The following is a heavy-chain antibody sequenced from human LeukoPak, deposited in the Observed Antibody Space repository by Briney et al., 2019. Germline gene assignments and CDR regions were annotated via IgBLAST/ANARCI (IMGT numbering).Heavy chain of an antibody. V-gene: IGHV3-23*01. J-gene: IGHJ4*02. CDR1: GFTFNNYA. D-gene: IGHD6-19*01. Sequence: GWSLRLSCAASGFTFNNYAMYWVHQAPGKRLQWVAGVFRSGGSAHYTDSVKGRFTIFRDNSKNTVYLQMNSLRAEDTPGYDCGKTTVGYSSGRYPGWPVDYWGQGTLVTVSS. CDR2: VFRSGGSA. CDR3: GKTTVGYSSGRYPGWPVDY.